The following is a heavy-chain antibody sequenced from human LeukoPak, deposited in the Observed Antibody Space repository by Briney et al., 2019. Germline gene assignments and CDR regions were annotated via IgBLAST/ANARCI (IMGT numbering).Heavy chain of an antibody. CDR2: IYTSGST. Sequence: PSETLSLTCTVSGGSISSYYWSWIRQPAGKGLEWIGRIYTSGSTNYNPSLKSRVTMSVDTSKNQFSLKLSSVTAADTAVYYCARTSNFDSSGYNFDYWGQGTLVTVSS. V-gene: IGHV4-4*07. J-gene: IGHJ4*02. CDR3: ARTSNFDSSGYNFDY. D-gene: IGHD3-22*01. CDR1: GGSISSYY.